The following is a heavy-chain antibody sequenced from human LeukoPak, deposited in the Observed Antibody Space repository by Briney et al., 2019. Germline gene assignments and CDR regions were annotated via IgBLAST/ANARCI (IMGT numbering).Heavy chain of an antibody. V-gene: IGHV3-23*01. J-gene: IGHJ3*02. CDR3: AKDWSVEDAFDI. CDR2: ISGSGGST. Sequence: SGGSLRLSCAASGFTFSSYAMSWVRQAPGKGLEWVSAISGSGGSTYYADSVKGRFTISRDNSKNTLYLQMNSLRAEDTAVYYCAKDWSVEDAFDIWGQGTMVTVSS. CDR1: GFTFSSYA.